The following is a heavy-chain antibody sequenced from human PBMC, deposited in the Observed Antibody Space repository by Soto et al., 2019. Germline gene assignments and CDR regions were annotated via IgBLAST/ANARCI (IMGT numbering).Heavy chain of an antibody. J-gene: IGHJ6*02. CDR2: FDPEDGET. CDR1: GYTLTELS. D-gene: IGHD6-19*01. Sequence: ASVKVSCKVSGYTLTELSMHWVRQAPGKGLEWMGGFDPEDGETIYAQKFQGRVTMTEDTSTETAYMELRSLRSEDTGVYYCARGGYYDSSGSRNYHYYGMSVWGQGTSVTVSS. CDR3: ARGGYYDSSGSRNYHYYGMSV. V-gene: IGHV1-24*01.